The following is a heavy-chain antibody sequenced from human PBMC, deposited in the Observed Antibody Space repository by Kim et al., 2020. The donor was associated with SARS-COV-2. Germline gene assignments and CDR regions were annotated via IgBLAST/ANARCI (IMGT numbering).Heavy chain of an antibody. J-gene: IGHJ5*02. V-gene: IGHV3-7*01. Sequence: GGSLRLSCAGSGFIFSYSWLTWVRQAPGKGLEWVANINQDGSESHYVDSVRGRFTISRDNAKNSVELLMNSLRPEDTAVYFCARGSSLCGGDCFSDQWG. D-gene: IGHD2-21*02. CDR2: INQDGSES. CDR3: ARGSSLCGGDCFSDQ. CDR1: GFIFSYSW.